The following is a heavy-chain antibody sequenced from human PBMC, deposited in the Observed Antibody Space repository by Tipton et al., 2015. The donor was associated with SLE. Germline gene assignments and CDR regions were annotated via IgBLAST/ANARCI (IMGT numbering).Heavy chain of an antibody. V-gene: IGHV4-61*09. J-gene: IGHJ4*02. CDR3: AGAGITMVRGVIFAI. CDR1: GGSISSGSYY. Sequence: TLSLTCTVSGGSISSGSYYWSWIRQPAGKGLEWIGYIYTSGSTNYNPSLKSRVTISIDTSKNQFSLKLSSVTAADTAVYYCAGAGITMVRGVIFAIWGQGTLVTVSS. D-gene: IGHD3-10*01. CDR2: IYTSGST.